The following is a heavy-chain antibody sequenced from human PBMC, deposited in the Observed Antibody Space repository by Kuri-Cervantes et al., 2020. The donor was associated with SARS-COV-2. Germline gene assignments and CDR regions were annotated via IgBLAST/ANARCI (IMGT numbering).Heavy chain of an antibody. V-gene: IGHV3-7*05. J-gene: IGHJ4*02. D-gene: IGHD1-7*01. Sequence: GGSLRLSCAASGFTFSDHTMDWVRQAPGKGLEWVANIKQDGSEKHYVDSAKGRFTISRDNAKNSLYLQMNSLRAEDTAVYYCARDTHNWNSLNDYWGQGTLVTVSS. CDR2: IKQDGSEK. CDR1: GFTFSDHT. CDR3: ARDTHNWNSLNDY.